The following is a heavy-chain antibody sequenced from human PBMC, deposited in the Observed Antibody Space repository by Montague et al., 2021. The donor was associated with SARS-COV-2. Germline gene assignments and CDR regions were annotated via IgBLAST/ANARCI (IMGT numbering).Heavy chain of an antibody. CDR1: GGSIRSYY. CDR3: SRYGSYFEH. CDR2: IYYDCST. V-gene: IGHV4-59*03. Sequence: SETLSLTCTVSGGSIRSYYWSWIRQTPGKGLEWIGYIYYDCSTNSNPTLKSRVTMSVDSSKNQFPLRVSSVTVADTAVYYCSRYGSYFEHWGQGTLVTVSS. J-gene: IGHJ4*02. D-gene: IGHD1-26*01.